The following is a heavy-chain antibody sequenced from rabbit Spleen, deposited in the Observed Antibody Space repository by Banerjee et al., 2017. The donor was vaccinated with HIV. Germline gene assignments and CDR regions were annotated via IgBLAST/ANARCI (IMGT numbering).Heavy chain of an antibody. J-gene: IGHJ4*01. CDR2: IDPVFGIT. V-gene: IGHV1S7*01. Sequence: QLEESAGGLVQPGGSLKLSCKASGFTLSRYYMNWVRQAPGKGLEWIGYIDPVFGITYYANWVNGRFSISRENAQNTVFLQMTSLTAADMATYFCAREASSGWGVVSYYFNLWGPGTLVTVS. CDR1: GFTLSRYY. CDR3: AREASSGWGVVSYYFNL. D-gene: IGHD4-1*01.